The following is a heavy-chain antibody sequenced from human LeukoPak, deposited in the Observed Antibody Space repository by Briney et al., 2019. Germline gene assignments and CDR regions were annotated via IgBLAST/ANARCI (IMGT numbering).Heavy chain of an antibody. CDR3: ARPQPYYAFWSGDTSSWFDP. D-gene: IGHD3-3*01. Sequence: ASVTVSCKASGYTFTSYGISWVRQAPGQGLEWMGWISAYNGNTNYAQKLQGRVTMTTDTSTSTAYMELRSLRSDDTAVYYCARPQPYYAFWSGDTSSWFDPWGQGTLVTVSS. V-gene: IGHV1-18*01. J-gene: IGHJ5*02. CDR1: GYTFTSYG. CDR2: ISAYNGNT.